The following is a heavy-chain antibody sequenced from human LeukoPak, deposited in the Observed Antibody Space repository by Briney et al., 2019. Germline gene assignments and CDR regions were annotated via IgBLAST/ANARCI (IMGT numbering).Heavy chain of an antibody. CDR1: GGSISSYY. J-gene: IGHJ4*02. CDR2: IYYSGST. D-gene: IGHD4-17*01. CDR3: ARYGDHDVYYLDY. Sequence: SETLSLTCTVSGGSISSYYWSWIRQPPGKGLEWIGYIYYSGSTNYNPSLKSRVTISVDTSKNQFSLRLSSVTAADTAVYYCARYGDHDVYYLDYWGQGTLVTVSS. V-gene: IGHV4-59*01.